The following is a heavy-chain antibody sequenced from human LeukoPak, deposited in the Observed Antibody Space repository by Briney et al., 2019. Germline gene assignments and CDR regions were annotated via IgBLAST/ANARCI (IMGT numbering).Heavy chain of an antibody. V-gene: IGHV3-30*02. Sequence: GGSLRLSCAASGFTFSSYGMHWVRQAPGKGLEWVAFIRYDGSNKYYADSVKGRFTISRDNSKNTLYLQMNSLRAEDTAVYYCAKDQSITGNAFDIWGQGTMVTVSS. D-gene: IGHD1-20*01. CDR1: GFTFSSYG. CDR3: AKDQSITGNAFDI. CDR2: IRYDGSNK. J-gene: IGHJ3*02.